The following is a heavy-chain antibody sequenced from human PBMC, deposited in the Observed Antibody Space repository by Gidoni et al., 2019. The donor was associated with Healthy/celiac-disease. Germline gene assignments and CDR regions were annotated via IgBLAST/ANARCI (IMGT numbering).Heavy chain of an antibody. CDR3: ARGGGYSSSFDY. CDR2: INPSGST. D-gene: IGHD6-6*01. CDR1: GGSFSGYY. Sequence: QVQLQQWGAGLLKPSETLSLTCAVYGGSFSGYYWSWIRQPPGKGLGWIGEINPSGSTNYNPSLKNRVTISVDTSKNQFSLKLSSVTAADTAVYYCARGGGYSSSFDYWGQGTLVTVSS. V-gene: IGHV4-34*01. J-gene: IGHJ4*02.